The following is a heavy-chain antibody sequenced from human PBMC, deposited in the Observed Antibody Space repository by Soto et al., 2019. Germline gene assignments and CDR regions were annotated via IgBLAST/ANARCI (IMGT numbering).Heavy chain of an antibody. J-gene: IGHJ4*02. CDR3: TRGGVATRSFDY. CDR2: IFPDDSDT. V-gene: IGHV5-51*01. CDR1: GYSITSYW. D-gene: IGHD3-3*01. Sequence: EVQLVQSGAEVKQPGESLKISCKASGYSITSYWIAWVRQMPGQGLEWMGIIFPDDSDTRYSPSFQGQVTISADKSISAAYVQWSILQASDTAMYYCTRGGVATRSFDYWGQGTLVTVSS.